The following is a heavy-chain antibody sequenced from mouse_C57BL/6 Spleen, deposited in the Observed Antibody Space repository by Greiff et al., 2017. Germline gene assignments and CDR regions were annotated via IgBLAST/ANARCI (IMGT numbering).Heavy chain of an antibody. CDR3: AIITTVVAPFDY. D-gene: IGHD1-1*01. V-gene: IGHV1-4*01. J-gene: IGHJ2*01. CDR2: INPSSGYT. CDR1: GYTFTSYT. Sequence: QVHVKQSGAELARPGASVKMSCKASGYTFTSYTMHWVKQRPGQGLEWIGYINPSSGYTKYNQKFKDKATLTADKSSSTAYMQLSSLTSEDSAVYYCAIITTVVAPFDYWGQGTTLTVSS.